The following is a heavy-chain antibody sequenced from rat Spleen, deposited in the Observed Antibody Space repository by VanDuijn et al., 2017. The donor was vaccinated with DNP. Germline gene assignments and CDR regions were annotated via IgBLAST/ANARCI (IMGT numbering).Heavy chain of an antibody. D-gene: IGHD1-12*02. Sequence: EVQLQESGPGLVKPSQSLSLTCSVTGYSITRNYWGWIRKFPGNKMEWIGHIGYSGSTSYNPSLKSRISITRDTSKNQFFLQLNSVTTEDTATYYCTRIDGTYYSYYFDYWGQGVMVTVSS. V-gene: IGHV3-1*01. J-gene: IGHJ2*01. CDR2: IGYSGST. CDR3: TRIDGTYYSYYFDY. CDR1: GYSITRNY.